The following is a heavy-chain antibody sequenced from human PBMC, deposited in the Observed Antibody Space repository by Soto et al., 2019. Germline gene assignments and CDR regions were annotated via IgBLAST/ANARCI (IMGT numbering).Heavy chain of an antibody. CDR2: ISGASGST. CDR1: GYTFTTCG. Sequence: QVPLVESGGEVRKTGASVKVSCNASGYTFTTCGVSWVRQAPGQGLEWLAWISGASGSTYYAQNFQDRLTVTTDTSTDSAFMELRSLRSDDSAIYYCARGNYFGSGTFDYWGQGTQVTVSS. J-gene: IGHJ4*02. V-gene: IGHV1-18*01. D-gene: IGHD3-10*01. CDR3: ARGNYFGSGTFDY.